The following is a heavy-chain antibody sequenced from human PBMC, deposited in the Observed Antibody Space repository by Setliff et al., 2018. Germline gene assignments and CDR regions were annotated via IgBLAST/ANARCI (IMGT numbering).Heavy chain of an antibody. Sequence: SETLSLTCSVSGGSISSYSWGWIRQPPGKGLEWIGFFYYDGRTNYNPSLKSRVTISEDTSKNQFSLKVTSVTAADTAMYYCAREVGTSGYYGRSSHYSFDLWGQGKMVTVSS. CDR1: GGSISSYS. D-gene: IGHD3-22*01. J-gene: IGHJ3*01. CDR2: FYYDGRT. V-gene: IGHV4-59*01. CDR3: AREVGTSGYYGRSSHYSFDL.